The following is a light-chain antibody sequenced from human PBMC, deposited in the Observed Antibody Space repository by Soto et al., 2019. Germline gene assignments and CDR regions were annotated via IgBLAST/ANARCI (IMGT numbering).Light chain of an antibody. J-gene: IGKJ4*01. Sequence: DIQMTQSPSTLSASLGDRVTITCRASQSIRSWLAWYQQKPGKAPKVLIYDASSLESGVPSRFSGSGSGTEFTLTISSLQPDDFATYYCQQYNSYLTFGGGTKVDI. CDR1: QSIRSW. CDR2: DAS. V-gene: IGKV1-5*01. CDR3: QQYNSYLT.